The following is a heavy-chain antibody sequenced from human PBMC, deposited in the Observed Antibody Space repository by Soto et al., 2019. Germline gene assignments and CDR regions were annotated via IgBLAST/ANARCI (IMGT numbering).Heavy chain of an antibody. D-gene: IGHD6-13*01. V-gene: IGHV3-33*01. CDR3: ARETIAAARTSWFDP. CDR2: IWYDGSNK. J-gene: IGHJ5*02. Sequence: QVQLVESGGGVVQPGRSLRLSCAASGFTFSSYGMHWVRQAPGKGLEWVAVIWYDGSNKYYADSVKGRFTISRDNSKITLYLQMNSLRAEDTAVYYCARETIAAARTSWFDPWGQGTLVTVSS. CDR1: GFTFSSYG.